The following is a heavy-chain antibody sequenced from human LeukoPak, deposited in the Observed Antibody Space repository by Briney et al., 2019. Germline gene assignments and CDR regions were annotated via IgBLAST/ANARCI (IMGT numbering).Heavy chain of an antibody. V-gene: IGHV3-30*18. J-gene: IGHJ4*02. CDR1: GFTVSSYG. CDR3: AKDRLREDAFAY. D-gene: IGHD3-10*01. CDR2: ISYDGSNK. Sequence: GRSLRVSCAASGFTVSSYGMHWVRQAPGKGPEGVAVISYDGSNKYYADSVKGRFTISRDNSKNTLYLQMNSLRAEDTAVYYCAKDRLREDAFAYWGQGTLVTVSS.